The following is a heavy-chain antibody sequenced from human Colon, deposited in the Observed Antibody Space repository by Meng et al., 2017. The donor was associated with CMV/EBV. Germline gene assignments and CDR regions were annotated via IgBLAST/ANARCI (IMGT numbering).Heavy chain of an antibody. J-gene: IGHJ4*02. CDR2: IGSDGSIK. CDR1: GLTFNGYG. V-gene: IGHV3-30*02. CDR3: AREGFSNFDY. Sequence: LSLTCAASGLTFNGYGLHWVRQAPGKGLEWVAFIGSDGSIKRYSDSVKGRFNISRDNSKNTLWLQMHSLRLEDTALYYCAREGFSNFDYWGQGTLVTVSS. D-gene: IGHD4-11*01.